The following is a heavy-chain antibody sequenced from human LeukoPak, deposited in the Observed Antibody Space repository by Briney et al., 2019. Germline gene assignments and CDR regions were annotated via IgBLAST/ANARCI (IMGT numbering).Heavy chain of an antibody. CDR2: IYTSGIT. CDR1: DDSISSGSYY. Sequence: SETLSLTCTVSDDSISSGSYYWNWIRQPAGKVLEWIGRIYTSGITNYNPSLKSRVTISVDTSKNQFSLKLSSVTAADTAVYYCARAEGLLINPPFDYWGQGTLVTVSS. J-gene: IGHJ4*02. D-gene: IGHD2-15*01. CDR3: ARAEGLLINPPFDY. V-gene: IGHV4-61*02.